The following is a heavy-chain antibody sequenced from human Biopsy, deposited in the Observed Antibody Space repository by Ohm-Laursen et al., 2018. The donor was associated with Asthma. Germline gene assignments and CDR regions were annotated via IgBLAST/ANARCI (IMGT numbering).Heavy chain of an antibody. CDR2: ISVYNSNT. CDR1: GYTFYSAG. Sequence: ASVKVSCKTSGYTFYSAGITWVRQAPGQGLEWMGWISVYNSNTKVAQKLQDRVTMITDTSTSTAYMELRSLRSDDTAVYFCARAVDYSHYYGIDVWGQGTTVTVS. D-gene: IGHD3-10*01. J-gene: IGHJ6*02. CDR3: ARAVDYSHYYGIDV. V-gene: IGHV1-18*01.